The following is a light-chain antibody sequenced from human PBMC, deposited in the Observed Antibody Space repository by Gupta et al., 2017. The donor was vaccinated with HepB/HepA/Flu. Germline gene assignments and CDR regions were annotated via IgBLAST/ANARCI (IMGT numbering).Light chain of an antibody. Sequence: EIVLTQSPAILSLSPGERATLSCRGSKSVSSYLAWYQQKPGQAPRLLIYDASNRATGISARFSGSGCGTDFTLTIISLEPEDFAVYYCHQRSNWTPWTFGQGTKVEIK. CDR2: DAS. CDR3: HQRSNWTPWT. J-gene: IGKJ1*01. V-gene: IGKV3-11*01. CDR1: KSVSSY.